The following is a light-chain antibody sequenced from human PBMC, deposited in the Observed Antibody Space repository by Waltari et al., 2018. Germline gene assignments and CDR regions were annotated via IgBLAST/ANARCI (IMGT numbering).Light chain of an antibody. CDR1: QGISSY. V-gene: IGKV1-16*01. CDR3: QQHNSHPFT. J-gene: IGKJ3*01. Sequence: DIQMTQSPYSLSASVGDTVTITCRASQGISSYLAWYQQKPGKAPKRLIYAASTLQSGVPSRFSGSGSGTDFTLTISSLQPEDFATYYCQQHNSHPFTFGPGTKLDIK. CDR2: AAS.